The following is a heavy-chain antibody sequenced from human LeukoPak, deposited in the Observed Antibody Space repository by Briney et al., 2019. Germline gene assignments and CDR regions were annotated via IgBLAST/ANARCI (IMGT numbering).Heavy chain of an antibody. CDR3: ARPETQYSSGLDGFDI. CDR1: GFTFSSYS. CDR2: ISSSSSYV. D-gene: IGHD6-19*01. J-gene: IGHJ3*02. Sequence: GGSLRLSCAASGFTFSSYSMNWVRQAPGKGLEWVSSISSSSSYVYYACSVKGRFTISRDNAKNSLYLQMNSLRAEDTAVYYCARPETQYSSGLDGFDIWGQGTMVTVSS. V-gene: IGHV3-21*01.